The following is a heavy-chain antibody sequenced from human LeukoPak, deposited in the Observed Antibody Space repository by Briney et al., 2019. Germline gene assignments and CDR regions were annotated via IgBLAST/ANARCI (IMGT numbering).Heavy chain of an antibody. V-gene: IGHV3-23*01. CDR3: AKSAAVAGVFDY. D-gene: IGHD6-19*01. CDR1: GFTFSSYS. Sequence: GGSLRLSCAASGFTFSSYSMNWVRQAPGKGLEWVSAISGSGGSTYYADSVKGRFTISRDNSKNTLYLQMNSLRAEDTAVYYCAKSAAVAGVFDYWGQGTLVTVSS. CDR2: ISGSGGST. J-gene: IGHJ4*02.